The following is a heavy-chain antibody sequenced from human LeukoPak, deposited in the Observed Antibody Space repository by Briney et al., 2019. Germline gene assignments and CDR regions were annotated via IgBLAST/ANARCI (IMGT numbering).Heavy chain of an antibody. Sequence: SETLSLTCTVSSGSISSSSYYWGWIRQPPGKGLEWIGNIYYSGSTYYNPSLKSRVTISVDTSKNQFSLRLSSVTAADTAVYYCARLVVGATFDYWGQGTPVTVSS. CDR3: ARLVVGATFDY. J-gene: IGHJ4*02. D-gene: IGHD1-26*01. CDR1: SGSISSSSYY. V-gene: IGHV4-39*01. CDR2: IYYSGST.